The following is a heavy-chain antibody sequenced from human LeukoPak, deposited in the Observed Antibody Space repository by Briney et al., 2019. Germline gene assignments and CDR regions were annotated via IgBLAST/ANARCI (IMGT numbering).Heavy chain of an antibody. Sequence: GSSVKVSCKASGGTFSSYAISWVRQAPGQGLEWMGGIIPIFGTANYAQKFQGRVTITADESTSTAYMELSSLRSEDTAVYYCARVPSPPIPTAMVTGYFDYWGQGTLVTVSS. J-gene: IGHJ4*02. CDR2: IIPIFGTA. CDR1: GGTFSSYA. CDR3: ARVPSPPIPTAMVTGYFDY. V-gene: IGHV1-69*01. D-gene: IGHD5-18*01.